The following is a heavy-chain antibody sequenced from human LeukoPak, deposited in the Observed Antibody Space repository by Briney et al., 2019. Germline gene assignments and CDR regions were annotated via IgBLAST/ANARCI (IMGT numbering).Heavy chain of an antibody. CDR1: GGTFSSYA. CDR2: IIPIFGIA. CDR3: ARLVRYSSSWYYFDY. Sequence: SVKVSCKASGGTFSSYAISWVRQAPGQGLEWMGRIIPIFGIANYAQKFQGRVTITADKSTSTAYMELSSLRSEDTAVYYCARLVRYSSSWYYFDYWGQGTLVTVSS. D-gene: IGHD6-13*01. J-gene: IGHJ4*02. V-gene: IGHV1-69*04.